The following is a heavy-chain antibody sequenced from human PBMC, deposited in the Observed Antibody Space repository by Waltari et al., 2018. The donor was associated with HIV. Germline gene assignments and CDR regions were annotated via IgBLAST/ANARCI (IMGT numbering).Heavy chain of an antibody. CDR2: IDHSGST. V-gene: IGHV4-34*02. D-gene: IGHD3-3*01. J-gene: IGHJ1*01. Sequence: QVQLQQWGTGLLMPSETLSHTCAVYGGSFTAYYWTWIRQSPRNGLEWIGEIDHSGSTNYNPSLKSRVTISVDASKNQFSLKLTSVTAADTGLYYCARGPHTSIFGVVKYFQHWGQGTLVIVSS. CDR1: GGSFTAYY. CDR3: ARGPHTSIFGVVKYFQH.